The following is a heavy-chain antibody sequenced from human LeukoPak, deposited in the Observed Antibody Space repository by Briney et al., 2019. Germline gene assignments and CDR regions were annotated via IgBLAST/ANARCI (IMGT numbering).Heavy chain of an antibody. CDR1: GFTFSSNG. CDR2: IQYDGNNK. V-gene: IGHV3-30*02. D-gene: IGHD4-11*01. CDR3: AKGHMTNDFQH. Sequence: GGSLRLSCAASGFTFSSNGMHWVRQAPGKGLEWVALIQYDGNNKYYTDSVKGRFTISRDNSKNTLYLQMNSLRAEDTAVYYCAKGHMTNDFQHWGQGTLVTISS. J-gene: IGHJ1*01.